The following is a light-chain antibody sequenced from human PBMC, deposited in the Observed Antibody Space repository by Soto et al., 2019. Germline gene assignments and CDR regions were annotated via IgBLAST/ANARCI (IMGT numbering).Light chain of an antibody. CDR2: GAS. J-gene: IGKJ4*01. Sequence: EIVLTQSPGTLSLSPGERATLSCRASQSVSTSYLAWYQQKPGQAPRLLIYGASSRATGIPDGFSGRGSGADFTLTISGLEPEEFSVYYCQQYGNVPLTFGGGTKVEIK. CDR3: QQYGNVPLT. CDR1: QSVSTSY. V-gene: IGKV3-20*01.